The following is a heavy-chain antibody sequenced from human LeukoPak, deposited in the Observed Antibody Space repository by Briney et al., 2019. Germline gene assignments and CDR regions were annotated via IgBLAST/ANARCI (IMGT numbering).Heavy chain of an antibody. J-gene: IGHJ4*02. CDR2: IYYSGST. Sequence: PSETLSLTCTVSGGSISSSSYYWGWIRQPPGKGLEWIGSIYYSGSTYYNPSLKSRVTISVDTSKNQFSLKLSSVTAADTAVYYCASDSGYDCYFDYWGQGTLVTVSS. D-gene: IGHD5-12*01. V-gene: IGHV4-39*01. CDR3: ASDSGYDCYFDY. CDR1: GGSISSSSYY.